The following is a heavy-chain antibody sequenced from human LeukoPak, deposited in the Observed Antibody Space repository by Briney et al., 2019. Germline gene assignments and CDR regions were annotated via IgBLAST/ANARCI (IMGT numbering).Heavy chain of an antibody. Sequence: SETLSLTCAVYGGSFSGYCWSWVRQPPGKGLEWIGEINHSGFTNYSPSLASRVTISQDTSKTQFSLILRSVNAADTAVYHCARGLPETVWSVWGQGTTVTVSS. CDR1: GGSFSGYC. CDR2: INHSGFT. D-gene: IGHD1-1*01. J-gene: IGHJ6*02. V-gene: IGHV4-34*01. CDR3: ARGLPETVWSV.